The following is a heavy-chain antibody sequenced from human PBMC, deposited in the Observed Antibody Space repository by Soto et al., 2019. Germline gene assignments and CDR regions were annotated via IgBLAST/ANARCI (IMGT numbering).Heavy chain of an antibody. Sequence: ASVKVSCKASGYTFTSYGISWVRQTPGQGLERMGWISAYNGNTNYAQKLQGRVTMTTDTSTSTAYMELRSLRSDDTAVYYCARDKGHHTTADVWGKGTTVTVSS. CDR2: ISAYNGNT. CDR1: GYTFTSYG. J-gene: IGHJ6*04. V-gene: IGHV1-18*01. D-gene: IGHD4-4*01. CDR3: ARDKGHHTTADV.